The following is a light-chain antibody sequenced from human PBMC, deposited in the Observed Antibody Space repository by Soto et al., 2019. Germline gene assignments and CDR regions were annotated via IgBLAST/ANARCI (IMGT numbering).Light chain of an antibody. CDR1: QSISTW. Sequence: DIPMTQSPSTLSASVGDRVTITCRASQSISTWLAWYQQKPGKGPKLLIYDVSSLESGVPSRFSGSGSGTEFTRTISSLQPDDFAAYYCQHYNTYPLTFGGGTKVEIK. V-gene: IGKV1-5*01. CDR2: DVS. CDR3: QHYNTYPLT. J-gene: IGKJ4*01.